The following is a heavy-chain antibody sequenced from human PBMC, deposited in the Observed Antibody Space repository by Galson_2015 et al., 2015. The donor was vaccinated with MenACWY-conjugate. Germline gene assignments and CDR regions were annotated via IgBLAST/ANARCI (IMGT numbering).Heavy chain of an antibody. D-gene: IGHD5-18*01. V-gene: IGHV3-48*03. CDR2: ISKSGSPI. J-gene: IGHJ6*03. CDR1: GFTFTGYE. Sequence: SLRLSCAASGFTFTGYEFNWVRQAPGTGLEWLSYISKSGSPIYYADSVKGRFTISRDNIKKSLFLEMNSLRAGDTGVYYCARVGTWIHQYFYYMDVWGKGTTVTASS. CDR3: ARVGTWIHQYFYYMDV.